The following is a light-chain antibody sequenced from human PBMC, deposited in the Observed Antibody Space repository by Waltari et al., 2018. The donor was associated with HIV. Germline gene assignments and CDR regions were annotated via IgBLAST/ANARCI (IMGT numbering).Light chain of an antibody. V-gene: IGLV3-21*02. J-gene: IGLJ1*01. CDR1: NIGTKM. CDR2: DDD. CDR3: QVWDTNSNVYV. Sequence: SYVLTQPPSVSLPPGQTARIACRGNNIGTKMLHWYQQKPGQAPVLGFFDDDDRPSGFPERFSGPNSGKTATRTTIRAEAGEEADYYCQVWDTNSNVYVFGDGTKGTVL.